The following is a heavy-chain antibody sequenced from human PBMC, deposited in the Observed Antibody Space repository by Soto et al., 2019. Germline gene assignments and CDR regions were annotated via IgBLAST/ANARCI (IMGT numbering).Heavy chain of an antibody. CDR3: ARDRGSSWYLDGMDV. J-gene: IGHJ6*02. CDR2: INHSGST. Sequence: SETLSLTCAVYGGSFSGYYWSWIRQPPGKGLEWIGEINHSGSTNYNPSLKSRVSISVDTSKNQFSLKLSSVTAADTAVYYCARDRGSSWYLDGMDVWGQGTTVTVS. CDR1: GGSFSGYY. V-gene: IGHV4-34*01. D-gene: IGHD6-13*01.